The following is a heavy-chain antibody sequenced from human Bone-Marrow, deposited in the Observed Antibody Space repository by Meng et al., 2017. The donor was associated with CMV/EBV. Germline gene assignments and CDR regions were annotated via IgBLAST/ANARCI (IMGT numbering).Heavy chain of an antibody. CDR1: GFTFSDYY. Sequence: GESLKISCSASGFTFSDYYMSWICQAPGKGLEWVSYISSSGSTIYHADSVKGRFTISRDNAKNSLYLQMNSLRAEDTAVYYCAAGRYYYDSSGPDAFDIWGQGTMVTVSS. V-gene: IGHV3-11*04. D-gene: IGHD3-22*01. CDR2: ISSSGSTI. CDR3: AAGRYYYDSSGPDAFDI. J-gene: IGHJ3*02.